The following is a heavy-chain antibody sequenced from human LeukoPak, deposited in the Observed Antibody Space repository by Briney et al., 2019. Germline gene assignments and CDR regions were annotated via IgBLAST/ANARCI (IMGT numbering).Heavy chain of an antibody. CDR2: ISGSGGST. CDR1: GFTFSSYA. CDR3: AKDQASSGWYMPFDY. Sequence: QSGGSLRLSCAASGFTFSSYAMSWVRQAPGKGLEWVSAISGSGGSTYYADSVKGRFTISRDNSRNTLYLQMNSLRAEDTAVYYCAKDQASSGWYMPFDYWGQGTLVTVSS. J-gene: IGHJ4*02. D-gene: IGHD6-19*01. V-gene: IGHV3-23*01.